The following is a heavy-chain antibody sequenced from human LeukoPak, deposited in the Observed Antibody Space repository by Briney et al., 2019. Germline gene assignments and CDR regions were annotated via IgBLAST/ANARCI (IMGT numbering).Heavy chain of an antibody. V-gene: IGHV4-34*01. Sequence: PSETLSLTCAVYGGSFSGYYWSWIRQPPGKGLEWIAEINRGGSTKSNPSLKSRLSTSEDTSKNQFSLKLSSVTAADTAMYYCARHLALSWFGELLLWNYWGQGTLATVSS. CDR3: ARHLALSWFGELLLWNY. CDR2: INRGGST. D-gene: IGHD3-10*01. CDR1: GGSFSGYY. J-gene: IGHJ4*02.